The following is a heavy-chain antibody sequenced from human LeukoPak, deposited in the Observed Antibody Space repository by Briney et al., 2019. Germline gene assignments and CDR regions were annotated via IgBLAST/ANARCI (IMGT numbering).Heavy chain of an antibody. CDR1: GFTFDDYA. CDR2: ISWNSGSI. V-gene: IGHV3-9*03. D-gene: IGHD2-2*01. CDR3: AKDEYQLLSGAFDI. J-gene: IGHJ3*02. Sequence: GGSLRLSCAASGFTFDDYAMHWVRQAPGKGLEWVSGISWNSGSIGYADSVKGRFTISRDNAKNSLYLQMNSLRAEDMALYYCAKDEYQLLSGAFDIWGQGTMVTVSS.